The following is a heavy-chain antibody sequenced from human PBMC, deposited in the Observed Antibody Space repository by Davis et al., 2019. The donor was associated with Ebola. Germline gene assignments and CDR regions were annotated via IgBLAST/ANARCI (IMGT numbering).Heavy chain of an antibody. CDR2: ISYDGSNK. Sequence: GESLKISCAASGFTFSSYGMHWVRQAPGKGLEWVAVISYDGSNKYYADSVKGRFTISRDNSKNTLYLQMNSLRAEDTAVYYCAKGVAARFDYWGQGTLVTVSS. CDR1: GFTFSSYG. V-gene: IGHV3-30*18. D-gene: IGHD6-6*01. J-gene: IGHJ4*02. CDR3: AKGVAARFDY.